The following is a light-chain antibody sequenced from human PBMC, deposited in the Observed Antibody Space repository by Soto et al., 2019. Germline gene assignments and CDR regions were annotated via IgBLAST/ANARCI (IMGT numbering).Light chain of an antibody. V-gene: IGKV1-39*01. CDR3: QHGYVAPYS. CDR1: QDINVY. J-gene: IGKJ2*03. Sequence: DIQMTQSPSSVSVSIGDTVTITCRASQDINVYLNWYQQKPGEVPKLLIYSASTLHSGVPSRFSGSGSETDFTLTIRSLQPEDFATYYCQHGYVAPYSFGQGTKVDI. CDR2: SAS.